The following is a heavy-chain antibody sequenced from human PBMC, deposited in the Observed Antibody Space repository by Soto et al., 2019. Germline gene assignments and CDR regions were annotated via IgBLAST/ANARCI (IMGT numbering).Heavy chain of an antibody. CDR2: IYYSGST. J-gene: IGHJ6*02. V-gene: IGHV4-39*01. D-gene: IGHD6-6*01. CDR1: GGSISSSSYY. CDR3: AGSLPSRAHSSSIPYYYGMDV. Sequence: KTSETLSLTCTVSGGSISSSSYYWGWIRQPPGKGLEWIGSIYYSGSTYYNPSLKSRVTISVDTSKNQFSLKLSSVTAADTAVYYCAGSLPSRAHSSSIPYYYGMDVWGQGTTVTVSS.